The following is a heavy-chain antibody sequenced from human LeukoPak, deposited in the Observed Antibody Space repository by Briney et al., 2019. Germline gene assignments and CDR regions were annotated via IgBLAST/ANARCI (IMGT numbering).Heavy chain of an antibody. CDR1: GFTFSNYN. CDR3: VRETFSGWHFDY. D-gene: IGHD6-19*01. V-gene: IGHV3-21*01. J-gene: IGHJ4*02. CDR2: ISSSSSYI. Sequence: PGGSLRLSCAVSGFTFSNYNMNWVRQAPGKGLEWVSSISSSSSYIYYADSVKGRFTISRDNAKNTLYLQMNSLRAEDTAVYHCVRETFSGWHFDYWGQGTLVTVSS.